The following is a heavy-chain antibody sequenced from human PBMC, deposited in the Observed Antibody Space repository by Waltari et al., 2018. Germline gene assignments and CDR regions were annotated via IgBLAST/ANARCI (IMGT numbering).Heavy chain of an antibody. CDR1: GYTLTELS. CDR2: FDPEDGET. Sequence: QVQLVQSGAEVKKPGASVKVSCKVSGYTLTELSMHWVRQAPGKGLEWMGGFDPEDGETIYAQKFQGRVTMTTDTSTNTAYMDLENLRSDDTAIYFCAKGSRGGNDGGGYGAYFDYWGQGTLVTVSS. CDR3: AKGSRGGNDGGGYGAYFDY. V-gene: IGHV1-24*01. J-gene: IGHJ4*02. D-gene: IGHD3-22*01.